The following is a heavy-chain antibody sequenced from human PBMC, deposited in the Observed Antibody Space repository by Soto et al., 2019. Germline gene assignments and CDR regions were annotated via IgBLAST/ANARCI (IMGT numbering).Heavy chain of an antibody. CDR2: IIPIFGTA. Sequence: ASVKVSCKASGGTFSSYAISWVRQAPGQGLEWMGGIIPIFGTANYAQKFQGRVTITADESTSTAYMELSSLRSEDTAVHYCARSIRGVDTAGRYYYGMDVWGQGTTVTVSS. D-gene: IGHD5-18*01. CDR1: GGTFSSYA. CDR3: ARSIRGVDTAGRYYYGMDV. V-gene: IGHV1-69*13. J-gene: IGHJ6*02.